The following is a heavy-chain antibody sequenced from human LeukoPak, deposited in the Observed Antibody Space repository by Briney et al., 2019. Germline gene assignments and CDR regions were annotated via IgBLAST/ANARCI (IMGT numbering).Heavy chain of an antibody. Sequence: GGSLRLSCAASGFTVSTNYMSWVRQAPEKGLEWVSIIYDSGTTYYADSVKGRFTISRDNSKNTLYLQMNSLRAEDTAVYYCAKEEGDYCDYRITYYFDYWGQGTLVTVSS. CDR1: GFTVSTNY. CDR3: AKEEGDYCDYRITYYFDY. V-gene: IGHV3-66*03. J-gene: IGHJ4*02. D-gene: IGHD4-17*01. CDR2: IYDSGTT.